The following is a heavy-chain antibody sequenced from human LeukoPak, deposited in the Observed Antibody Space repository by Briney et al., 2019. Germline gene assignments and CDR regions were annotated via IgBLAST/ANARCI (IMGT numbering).Heavy chain of an antibody. V-gene: IGHV1-2*02. CDR2: INPNSGGT. J-gene: IGHJ5*02. Sequence: GASVKVSCKASGYTFTGYYMHWVRQAPGQGLEWMGWINPNSGGTNYAQKFQGRVTMTRDTSISTAYMELSRLRSDDTAVYYCARAGIAIAPHPSDYKNWFDPWGQGTLVTVSS. CDR3: ARAGIAIAPHPSDYKNWFDP. CDR1: GYTFTGYY. D-gene: IGHD6-13*01.